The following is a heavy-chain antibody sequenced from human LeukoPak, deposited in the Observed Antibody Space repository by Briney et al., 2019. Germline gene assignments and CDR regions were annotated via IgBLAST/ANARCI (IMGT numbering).Heavy chain of an antibody. Sequence: ASVKVSCKVSGYTLTELSMHWVRQAPGKGLEWMGGFDPEDDETIYAQKFQGRVTMTEDTSTDTAYMELSSLRSEDTAVYYCARAGYYYDSSGYPNGMDVWGQGTTVTVSS. J-gene: IGHJ6*02. CDR1: GYTLTELS. CDR2: FDPEDDET. CDR3: ARAGYYYDSSGYPNGMDV. V-gene: IGHV1-24*01. D-gene: IGHD3-22*01.